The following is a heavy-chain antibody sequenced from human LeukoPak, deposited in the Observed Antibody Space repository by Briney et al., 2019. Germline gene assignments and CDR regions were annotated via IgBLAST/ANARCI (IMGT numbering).Heavy chain of an antibody. Sequence: PGGSLRLSCAASGFTFSNFWMSWVRQAPGQGLEWVANIKGDGSEKYHVDSVKGRFTISRDNAKNSLYLQMNSLRAEDTAVYYCAKFPYGDYVHYWGQGTLVTVSS. V-gene: IGHV3-7*05. J-gene: IGHJ4*02. D-gene: IGHD4-17*01. CDR3: AKFPYGDYVHY. CDR2: IKGDGSEK. CDR1: GFTFSNFW.